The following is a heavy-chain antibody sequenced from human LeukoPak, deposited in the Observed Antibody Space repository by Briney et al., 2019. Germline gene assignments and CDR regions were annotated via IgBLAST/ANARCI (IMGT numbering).Heavy chain of an antibody. CDR1: GGSISSSSYY. D-gene: IGHD6-19*01. J-gene: IGHJ4*02. CDR3: ARDSSGPFDY. V-gene: IGHV4-39*02. CDR2: IYSSGST. Sequence: SETLSLTCTVSGGSISSSSYYWGWLRQPPGKGLERVGSIYSSGSTYYNTSLKRRVTISVDTSKNQFSLKLSSVTAADTAVYYCARDSSGPFDYWGQGTLVTVSS.